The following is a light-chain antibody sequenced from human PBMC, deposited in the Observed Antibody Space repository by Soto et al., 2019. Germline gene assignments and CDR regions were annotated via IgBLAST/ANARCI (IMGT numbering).Light chain of an antibody. CDR2: GAS. CDR1: QSVYNNY. V-gene: IGKV3-20*01. Sequence: EVVLTQSPGTLSLSPGETATLSCRTSQSVYNNYLAWYQHKPGQAPRLLIHGASSRAPDVPDRFSASGSGTHFTLTIGRLEPEDFAVYYCQHFPFSMWTFGQGTRVEV. J-gene: IGKJ1*01. CDR3: QHFPFSMWT.